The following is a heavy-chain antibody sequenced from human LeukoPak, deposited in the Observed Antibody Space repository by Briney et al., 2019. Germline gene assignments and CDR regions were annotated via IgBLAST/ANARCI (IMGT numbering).Heavy chain of an antibody. D-gene: IGHD1-26*01. CDR2: IDSDGSST. Sequence: GGSLRLSCAASGFTFSRYWMHWVRQAPGKGLVRVSRIDSDGSSTINADSVKGRFTIPRDNAKNTLYLQMNSLRVEDTALYFCARGGSPPEALGDAFDIWGQGTMVTVSS. CDR1: GFTFSRYW. J-gene: IGHJ3*02. CDR3: ARGGSPPEALGDAFDI. V-gene: IGHV3-74*01.